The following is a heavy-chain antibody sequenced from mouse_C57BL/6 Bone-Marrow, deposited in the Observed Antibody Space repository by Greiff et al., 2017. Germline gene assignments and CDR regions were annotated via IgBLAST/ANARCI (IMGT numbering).Heavy chain of an antibody. D-gene: IGHD2-4*01. CDR3: ARGLRRAWFAY. CDR1: GYTFTDYY. J-gene: IGHJ3*01. Sequence: VQLQQSGPVLVKPGASVKMSCKASGYTFTDYYMNWVKQSHGKSLEWIGVINPYNGGTSYNQKFKGKATLTVDKSSSTAYMELNILTSEDSAVYYCARGLRRAWFAYWGQGTLVTVSA. V-gene: IGHV1-19*01. CDR2: INPYNGGT.